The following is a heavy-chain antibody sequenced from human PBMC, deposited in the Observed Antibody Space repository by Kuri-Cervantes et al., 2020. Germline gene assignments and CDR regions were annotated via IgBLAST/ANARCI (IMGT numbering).Heavy chain of an antibody. Sequence: GGSLRLSCTASGFTFSSYGMHWVRQAPGKGLEWVAVISYDGSNKYYADSVKGRFTISKDNSKSTLSLQMNSLRAEDTAVYYCAGATSGYYGWFAPWGQGTLVTVSS. CDR2: ISYDGSNK. CDR1: GFTFSSYG. V-gene: IGHV3-30*03. J-gene: IGHJ5*02. CDR3: AGATSGYYGWFAP. D-gene: IGHD3-22*01.